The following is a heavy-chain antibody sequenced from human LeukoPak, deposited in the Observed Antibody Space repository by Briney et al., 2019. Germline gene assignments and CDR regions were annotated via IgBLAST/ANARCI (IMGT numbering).Heavy chain of an antibody. V-gene: IGHV1-2*02. J-gene: IGHJ6*02. CDR2: INPNSGGT. CDR3: ARGGGYVDFWSGYYSDYYGMDV. D-gene: IGHD3-3*01. CDR1: GGTFSSYA. Sequence: VASVKVSCKASGGTFSSYAISWVRQAPGQGLEWMGWINPNSGGTNYAQKFQGRVTMTRDTSISTAYMELSRLRFDDTAVYYCARGGGYVDFWSGYYSDYYGMDVWGQGTTVTVSS.